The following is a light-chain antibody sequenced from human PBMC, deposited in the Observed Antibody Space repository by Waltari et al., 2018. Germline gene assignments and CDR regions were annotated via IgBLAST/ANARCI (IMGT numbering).Light chain of an antibody. J-gene: IGLJ1*01. CDR3: TSYTVSDFYV. CDR1: TNDISTYNR. CDR2: EVI. Sequence: HSALTQPPSVSGSPGQSVTIPCTATTNDISTYNRVSWYQQAPGTAPKLIIYEVINRPSGVPDRFSGSKSGGTASLTISGLQAEDEADYYCTSYTVSDFYVFGTGTKVTVL. V-gene: IGLV2-18*02.